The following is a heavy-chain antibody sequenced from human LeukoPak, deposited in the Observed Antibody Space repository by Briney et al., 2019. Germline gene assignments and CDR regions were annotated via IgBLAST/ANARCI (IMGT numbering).Heavy chain of an antibody. V-gene: IGHV3-7*01. D-gene: IGHD3-16*01. Sequence: GGSLRLSCAASGFTFSSYWMSWVRQAPGKGLEWVANIKQDGSEKYYVDSLKGRFTISRDNPKNTLYLQMNSLRTEDTAVYYCAKDWARERNYYYFMDVWGKGTTVTISS. CDR2: IKQDGSEK. CDR1: GFTFSSYW. J-gene: IGHJ6*03. CDR3: AKDWARERNYYYFMDV.